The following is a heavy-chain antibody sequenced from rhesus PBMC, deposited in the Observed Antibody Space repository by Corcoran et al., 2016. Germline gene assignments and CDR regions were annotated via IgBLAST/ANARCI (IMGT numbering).Heavy chain of an antibody. V-gene: IGHV3-184*01. CDR3: TKDQYSFDY. D-gene: IGHD2-15*01. Sequence: EVQLVESGGGLVQPGGSLRLSCAASGFTFSDYYMYWVRQAPGKGLEWVGFIRSKAYGGTAKYAASVKGRFTISRDDSKSIAYLQMSSLKTEDTAVYYCTKDQYSFDYWGQGVLVTVSS. J-gene: IGHJ4*01. CDR2: IRSKAYGGTA. CDR1: GFTFSDYY.